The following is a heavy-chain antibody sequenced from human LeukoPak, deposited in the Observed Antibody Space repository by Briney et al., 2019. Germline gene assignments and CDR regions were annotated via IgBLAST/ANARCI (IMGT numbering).Heavy chain of an antibody. CDR1: GYSISSGYY. CDR3: ASPAIAAAGTGFDY. D-gene: IGHD6-13*01. J-gene: IGHJ4*02. Sequence: SETLSLTCTVSGYSISSGYYWGWIPQPPGKGLEWIGLTYHGGSTYYNPSLKSRLTITVDTSKNQFSLRLSSVTAADTAVYYCASPAIAAAGTGFDYWGQGTLVTVSS. V-gene: IGHV4-38-2*02. CDR2: TYHGGST.